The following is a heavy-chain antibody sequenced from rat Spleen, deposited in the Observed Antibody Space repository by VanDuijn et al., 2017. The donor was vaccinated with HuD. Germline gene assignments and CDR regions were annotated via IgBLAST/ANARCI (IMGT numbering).Heavy chain of an antibody. D-gene: IGHD1-11*01. CDR1: GFTFSDYN. Sequence: EVQLVESGGGLVQPGRSLKLSCAASGFTFSDYNMAWVRQGPKKGLEWVATISYDGSSTYYRDSVKGRFTISRDNAKSTLYLQMDSLRSEDTATYYCARHDYGGYPFFDYWGQGVMVTVSS. V-gene: IGHV5-7*01. CDR3: ARHDYGGYPFFDY. CDR2: ISYDGSST. J-gene: IGHJ2*01.